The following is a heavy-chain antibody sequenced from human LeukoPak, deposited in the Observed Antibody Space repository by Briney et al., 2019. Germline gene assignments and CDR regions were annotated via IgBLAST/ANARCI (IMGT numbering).Heavy chain of an antibody. D-gene: IGHD6-13*01. V-gene: IGHV4-4*07. CDR3: ARAPAGSSKYEY. CDR2: VYATGST. CDR1: GGSISSYS. J-gene: IGHJ4*02. Sequence: SETLSLTCSVSGGSISSYSWTWIRQPAGKGLEWIGRVYATGSTNYNPSLKSRVTMSVDTSKSQFSLNLSSVTAADTAVYYCARAPAGSSKYEYWGQGILVTVSS.